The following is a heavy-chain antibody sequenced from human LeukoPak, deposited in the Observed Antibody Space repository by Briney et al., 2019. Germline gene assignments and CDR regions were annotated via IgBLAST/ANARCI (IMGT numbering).Heavy chain of an antibody. Sequence: PGGSLRLSCAASGFTFRSYSMNWVRQAPGEGVEWVSYISSSSSTIYYADSVKGRFTISRDNAKNSLYLQMNSLRVEGTAVYYCARGLLTGTRAYWGPGTLVTVSS. CDR3: ARGLLTGTRAY. CDR1: GFTFRSYS. J-gene: IGHJ4*02. CDR2: ISSSSSTI. D-gene: IGHD3-9*01. V-gene: IGHV3-48*01.